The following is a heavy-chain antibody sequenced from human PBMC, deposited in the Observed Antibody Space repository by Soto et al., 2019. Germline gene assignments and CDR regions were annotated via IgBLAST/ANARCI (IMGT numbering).Heavy chain of an antibody. CDR1: GFTFSHYD. D-gene: IGHD1-20*01. V-gene: IGHV3-33*01. CDR3: ARGIGEGVTVLHYFDY. Sequence: QVQLVESGGGVVQPGRSLRLSCAASGFTFSHYDIHWVRQAPGKGLEWVAVIWFDGSNKYYADSVKGRFTVSRDNSKNTVYLQLNRLRVEDTAVYYCARGIGEGVTVLHYFDYWGQGTLVTVSS. CDR2: IWFDGSNK. J-gene: IGHJ4*02.